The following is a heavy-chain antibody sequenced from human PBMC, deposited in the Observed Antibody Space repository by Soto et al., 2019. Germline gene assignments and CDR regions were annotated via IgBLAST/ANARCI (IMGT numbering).Heavy chain of an antibody. V-gene: IGHV4-39*01. Sequence: QPQLQESGPGLVKPSETLSLTCTVSGGSISSSSYYWGWIRQPPGKGLEWIGSIYYSGSTYYNPSLKSRVTISVDTSKNQFSLKLSSVTAADTAVYYCAFGARASWIHDAFDIWGQGTMVTVSS. CDR2: IYYSGST. CDR1: GGSISSSSYY. D-gene: IGHD2-2*01. CDR3: AFGARASWIHDAFDI. J-gene: IGHJ3*02.